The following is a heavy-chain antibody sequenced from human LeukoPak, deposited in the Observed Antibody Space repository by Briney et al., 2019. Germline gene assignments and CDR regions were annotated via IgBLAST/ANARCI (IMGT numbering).Heavy chain of an antibody. Sequence: SETLSLTCDVSGDSNDDINTCCWWTWVRQSPGKGLEWIGEVSHSGDTNYNPSLESRVTISIDTSKNRFSLKLSSVTAADTAVYYCARDRYSGYDGFGAFDIWGQGTMVTVSS. V-gene: IGHV4/OR15-8*02. D-gene: IGHD5-12*01. CDR2: VSHSGDT. J-gene: IGHJ3*02. CDR3: ARDRYSGYDGFGAFDI. CDR1: GDSNDDINTCCW.